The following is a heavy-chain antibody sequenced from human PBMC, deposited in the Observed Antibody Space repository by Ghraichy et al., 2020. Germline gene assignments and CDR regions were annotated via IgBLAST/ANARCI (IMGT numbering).Heavy chain of an antibody. J-gene: IGHJ6*02. CDR2: IKSKTDGGTT. D-gene: IGHD3-3*01. Sequence: GGSLRLSCAASAFTVSDACMSWVRQAPGKGLEWLGRIKSKTDGGTTDYAAPVKGRFIISRDESDNTLHLQMHGLKTEDTAVYYCTTDSLRRRDGRTSAGIVIRPDYYYDYGMNVWGQGTTVTVSS. CDR3: TTDSLRRRDGRTSAGIVIRPDYYYDYGMNV. V-gene: IGHV3-15*01. CDR1: AFTVSDAC.